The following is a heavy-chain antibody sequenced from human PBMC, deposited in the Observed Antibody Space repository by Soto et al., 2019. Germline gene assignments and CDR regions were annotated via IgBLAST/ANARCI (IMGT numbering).Heavy chain of an antibody. J-gene: IGHJ6*02. D-gene: IGHD4-17*01. Sequence: ASVKVSCKASGGTFSRYSITWVRQAPGQGLEWMGWISAYNGNTNYAQKLQGRVTMTTDTSTSTAYMELRSLRSDDTAVYYCARDSDYGDYGPPGIMYYGMDVWGQGTTVTVSS. CDR2: ISAYNGNT. CDR1: GGTFSRYS. V-gene: IGHV1-18*01. CDR3: ARDSDYGDYGPPGIMYYGMDV.